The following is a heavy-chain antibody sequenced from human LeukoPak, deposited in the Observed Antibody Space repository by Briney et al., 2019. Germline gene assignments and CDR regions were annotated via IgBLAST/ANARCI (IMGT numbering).Heavy chain of an antibody. CDR3: ARVGYSYGYDFDY. J-gene: IGHJ4*02. CDR2: INPNSGGT. CDR1: GYTFTGYY. Sequence: ASVKVSCKASGYTFTGYYMHWVRQAPGQGLEWVGRINPNSGGTNYAQKFQGRVTMTRDTSISTAYMELSRLRSDVTAVYYCARVGYSYGYDFDYWGQGTLVTVSS. V-gene: IGHV1-2*06. D-gene: IGHD5-18*01.